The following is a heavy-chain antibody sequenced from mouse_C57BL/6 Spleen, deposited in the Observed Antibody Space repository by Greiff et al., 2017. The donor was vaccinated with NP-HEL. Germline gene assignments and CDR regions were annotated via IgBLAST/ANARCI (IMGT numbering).Heavy chain of an antibody. J-gene: IGHJ4*01. CDR1: GYAFSSSW. Sequence: QVQLQQSGPELVKPGASVKISCKASGYAFSSSWMNWVKQRPGKGLEWIGRIYPGDGDTNYNGKFKGKATLTADKSSSTAYMQLSSLTSEDSAVYFCARSGYPSYYYAMDYWGQGTSVTVSS. V-gene: IGHV1-82*01. D-gene: IGHD3-1*01. CDR3: ARSGYPSYYYAMDY. CDR2: IYPGDGDT.